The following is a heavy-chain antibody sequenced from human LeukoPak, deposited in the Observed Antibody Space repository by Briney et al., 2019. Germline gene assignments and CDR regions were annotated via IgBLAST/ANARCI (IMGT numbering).Heavy chain of an antibody. J-gene: IGHJ4*02. CDR3: ARASRIPPEGRSIDY. D-gene: IGHD6-6*01. Sequence: SETLSPTCTVSGGSISSSSYYWGWIRQPPGKGLEWIGSIYYSGSTYYNPSLKSRVTISVDTSKNQFSLKLSSVTAADTAVYYCARASRIPPEGRSIDYWGQGTLVTVSS. V-gene: IGHV4-39*01. CDR2: IYYSGST. CDR1: GGSISSSSYY.